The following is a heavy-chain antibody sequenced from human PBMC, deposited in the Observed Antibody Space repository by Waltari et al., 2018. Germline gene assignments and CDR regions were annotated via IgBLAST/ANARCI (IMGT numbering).Heavy chain of an antibody. CDR2: TSPVFGTA. CDR3: TTSSYCGTTTCYQYYGMDV. Sequence: QVRLVQSGAEVKKPGSSVKVSCKAFGGSFSSYSINWVRQAPGQGLEWMGGTSPVFGTANYAQKFQDRLAITADESTSTAYMELSSLRSEDTAAYYCTTSSYCGTTTCYQYYGMDVWGQGTTVTVSS. D-gene: IGHD2-2*01. V-gene: IGHV1-69*01. J-gene: IGHJ6*02. CDR1: GGSFSSYS.